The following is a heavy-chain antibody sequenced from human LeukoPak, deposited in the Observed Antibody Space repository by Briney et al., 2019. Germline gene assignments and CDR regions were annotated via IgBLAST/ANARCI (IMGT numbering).Heavy chain of an antibody. J-gene: IGHJ4*02. D-gene: IGHD5-12*01. Sequence: GGSLRLSRAASGFTFSNYAMHWVRQAPGKGLEWVAVISYDGSNKYYADSVKGRFTISRDNSKNTLYLQMNSLRAEDTAVFYCARDRSSYDYYFDHWGQGTLVTVSS. V-gene: IGHV3-30-3*01. CDR3: ARDRSSYDYYFDH. CDR2: ISYDGSNK. CDR1: GFTFSNYA.